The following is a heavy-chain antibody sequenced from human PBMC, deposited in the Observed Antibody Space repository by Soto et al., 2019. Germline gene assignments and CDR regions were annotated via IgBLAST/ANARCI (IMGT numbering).Heavy chain of an antibody. CDR3: AKVEGGIVGATRLFDY. Sequence: EVQLLESGGGLVQPGGSLRLSCAASGFTFSSYAMSWVRQAPGKGLEWVSAISGSGGSTYYADSVKGRFTISRDNSKNTLYLQMNSLRAEDTAVYYCAKVEGGIVGATRLFDYWGQGTLVTVSS. V-gene: IGHV3-23*01. J-gene: IGHJ4*02. CDR2: ISGSGGST. CDR1: GFTFSSYA. D-gene: IGHD1-26*01.